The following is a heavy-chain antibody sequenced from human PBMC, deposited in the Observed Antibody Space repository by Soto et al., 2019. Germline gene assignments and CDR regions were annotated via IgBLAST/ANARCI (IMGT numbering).Heavy chain of an antibody. J-gene: IGHJ4*02. V-gene: IGHV4-59*01. CDR3: ASTRYFDWLLGSYYFDY. Sequence: PSETLSLTCTVSGGSISSYYWSRIRQPPGKGLEWIGYIYYSGSTNYNPSLKSRVTISVDTSKNQFSLKLSSVTAADTAVYYCASTRYFDWLLGSYYFDYWGQGPLVTVSS. CDR1: GGSISSYY. CDR2: IYYSGST. D-gene: IGHD3-9*01.